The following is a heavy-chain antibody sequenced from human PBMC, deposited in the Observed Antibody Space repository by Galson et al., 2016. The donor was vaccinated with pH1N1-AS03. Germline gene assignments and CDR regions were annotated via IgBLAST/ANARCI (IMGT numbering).Heavy chain of an antibody. CDR2: ISSGNTYI. CDR1: GFTFSSYS. CDR3: AIGKWFGELAYYYYYGMDV. J-gene: IGHJ6*02. V-gene: IGHV3-21*01. D-gene: IGHD3-10*01. Sequence: SLRLSCAASGFTFSSYSMNWVRQAPGKGLEWVSYISSGNTYIHYVDSVKGRFTISRDNAKNSLYLQMNSLRAEDTAVYYCAIGKWFGELAYYYYYGMDVWGQGTTVTVSS.